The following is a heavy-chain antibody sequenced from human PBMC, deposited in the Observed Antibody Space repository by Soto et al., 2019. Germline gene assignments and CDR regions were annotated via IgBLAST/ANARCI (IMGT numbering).Heavy chain of an antibody. CDR1: GGTFSSYT. V-gene: IGHV1-69*02. CDR3: AKEVAATPPTTVYFDY. D-gene: IGHD2-15*01. J-gene: IGHJ4*02. CDR2: IIPILGIA. Sequence: SVKVSCKASGGTFSSYTISWVRQAPGQGLEWMGRIIPILGIANYAQKFQGRVTITADKSTSTAYMELSSLRSEDTAVYYCAKEVAATPPTTVYFDYWGQGTLVTVSS.